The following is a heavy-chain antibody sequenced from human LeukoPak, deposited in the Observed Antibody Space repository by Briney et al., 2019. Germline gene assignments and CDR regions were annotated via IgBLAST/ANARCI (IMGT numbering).Heavy chain of an antibody. V-gene: IGHV3-33*08. J-gene: IGHJ4*02. CDR2: IWYDGNNK. Sequence: GGSLRLSCAGSGFTVSSNYMTWVRQAPGKGLEWVALIWYDGNNKYYADSVKGRFTISRDNSKNTLYLQMNSLRAEDTAVYYCATDQMYYYGSRSYSPFNHWGQGTLVTVSS. CDR1: GFTVSSNY. CDR3: ATDQMYYYGSRSYSPFNH. D-gene: IGHD3-10*01.